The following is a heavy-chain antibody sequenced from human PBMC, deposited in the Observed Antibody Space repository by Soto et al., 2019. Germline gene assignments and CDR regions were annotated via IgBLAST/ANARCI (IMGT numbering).Heavy chain of an antibody. D-gene: IGHD2-21*02. J-gene: IGHJ4*02. Sequence: GGSLRLSCAASGFTFSSYGMHWVRQAPGKGLEWVAVIWYDGSNKYYADSVKGRFTISRDNSKNTLYLQMNSLRAEDTAVYYCARSNVVVSALDYWGQGTLVTVSS. CDR3: ARSNVVVSALDY. CDR1: GFTFSSYG. V-gene: IGHV3-33*01. CDR2: IWYDGSNK.